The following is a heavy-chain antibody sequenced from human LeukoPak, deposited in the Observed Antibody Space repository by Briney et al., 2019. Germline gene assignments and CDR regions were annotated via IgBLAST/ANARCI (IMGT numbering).Heavy chain of an antibody. Sequence: ASVKVSCKVSGYTLTELSMHWVRQAPGKGLEWMGGFDPEDGETIYAQKFQGRVTMTTDTSTSTAYMELRSLRSDDTAVYYCAREPSNYDFWSGYYSGNSTDYWGQGTLVTVSS. V-gene: IGHV1-24*01. CDR1: GYTLTELS. J-gene: IGHJ4*02. D-gene: IGHD3-3*01. CDR2: FDPEDGET. CDR3: AREPSNYDFWSGYYSGNSTDY.